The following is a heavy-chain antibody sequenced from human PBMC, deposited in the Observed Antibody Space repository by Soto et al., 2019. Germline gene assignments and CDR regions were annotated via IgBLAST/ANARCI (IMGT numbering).Heavy chain of an antibody. CDR2: ISSSSSYT. CDR1: GFTFSDYY. J-gene: IGHJ4*02. D-gene: IGHD3-16*01. Sequence: QVQLVESGGGLVKPGGSLRLSCAASGFTFSDYYMSWIRQAPGKGLECVSYISSSSSYTNYADSVKGRFTIFRDNAKNSQYLQINSLRAEDTAVYYCARVSRGELHYFDYWGQGTLVTVSS. V-gene: IGHV3-11*05. CDR3: ARVSRGELHYFDY.